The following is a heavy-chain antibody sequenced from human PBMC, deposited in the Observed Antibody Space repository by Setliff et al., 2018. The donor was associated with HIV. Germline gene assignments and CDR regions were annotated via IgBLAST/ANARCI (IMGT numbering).Heavy chain of an antibody. CDR1: GGTFSSYA. Sequence: ASVKVSCKASGGTFSSYAISWVRQAPGQGLEWMGGIIPIFCAANYAQKFQGRVTITTDESTSTAYMELSSLRSEDTAVYYCASDYYDSSGYPQGAFDIWGQGTMVTVSS. J-gene: IGHJ3*02. CDR2: IIPIFCAA. V-gene: IGHV1-69*05. CDR3: ASDYYDSSGYPQGAFDI. D-gene: IGHD3-22*01.